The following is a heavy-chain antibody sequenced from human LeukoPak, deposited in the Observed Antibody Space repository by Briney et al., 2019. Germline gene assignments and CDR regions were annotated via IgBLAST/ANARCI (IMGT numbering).Heavy chain of an antibody. D-gene: IGHD3-10*01. CDR2: TYYRSKWYN. CDR1: GDSVSSNSAA. CDR3: ASHYYGSGSYYFGFDP. J-gene: IGHJ5*02. Sequence: LSQTLSLTCAISGDSVSSNSAAWNWIRQSPSRGLEWLGRTYYRSKWYNDYAVSVKSRITINPDTSKNQFSLKLSSVTAADTAVYYCASHYYGSGSYYFGFDPWGQGILVTVSS. V-gene: IGHV6-1*01.